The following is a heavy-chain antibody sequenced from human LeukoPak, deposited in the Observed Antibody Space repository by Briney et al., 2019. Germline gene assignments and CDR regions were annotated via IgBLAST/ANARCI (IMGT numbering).Heavy chain of an antibody. CDR2: IWYDGSKK. J-gene: IGHJ4*02. CDR1: GFTFSSHG. D-gene: IGHD6-13*01. CDR3: ARDVSYNSLDY. V-gene: IGHV3-33*01. Sequence: GGSLRLSCATSGFTFSSHGFYWVRQAPGKGLEWVAVIWYDGSKKYYAGSVKGRSTISRDNSKNTLYLEMNSLRAEDTAVYYCARDVSYNSLDYWGQGTLVTVSS.